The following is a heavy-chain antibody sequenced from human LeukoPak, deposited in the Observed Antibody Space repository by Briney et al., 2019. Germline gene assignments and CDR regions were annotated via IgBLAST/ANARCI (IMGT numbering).Heavy chain of an antibody. J-gene: IGHJ5*02. D-gene: IGHD3-22*01. CDR2: IWYDGSNR. CDR3: AKAGGHYYDSSGYYSPFDP. CDR1: GFTFSSYA. Sequence: GGSLRLSCSASGFTFSSYAMHWVRQAPGKGLEWVAVIWYDGSNRYYADSVKGRFTISRDNSKNTLYLQMNSLRAEDTAVYYCAKAGGHYYDSSGYYSPFDPWGQGTLVTVSS. V-gene: IGHV3-33*06.